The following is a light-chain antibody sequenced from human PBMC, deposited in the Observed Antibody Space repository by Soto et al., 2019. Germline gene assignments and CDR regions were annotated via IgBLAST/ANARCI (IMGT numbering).Light chain of an antibody. J-gene: IGKJ4*01. Sequence: EIVLTQSPGTLSLSPGERGTLSCRASQSVSSSYLAWYQQKPGQAPRLLIYGASSRATGIPDRFSGSGSGTDFTLTISRLEPEDFAVYYCQQYGRSPGLTFGGGTKVEIK. V-gene: IGKV3-20*01. CDR3: QQYGRSPGLT. CDR1: QSVSSSY. CDR2: GAS.